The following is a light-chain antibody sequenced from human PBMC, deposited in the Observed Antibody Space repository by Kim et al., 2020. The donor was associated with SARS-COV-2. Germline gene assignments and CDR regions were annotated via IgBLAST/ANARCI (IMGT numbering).Light chain of an antibody. Sequence: SASVGDKVTITCRASENIVRWLAWYQQKPRKAPKSLISDASDLQSGVPSRFSGSGSGTEFTLTINNLQPDDFATYYCHQYNGYPYTFGQGTKLEIQ. J-gene: IGKJ2*01. V-gene: IGKV1-5*01. CDR3: HQYNGYPYT. CDR1: ENIVRW. CDR2: DAS.